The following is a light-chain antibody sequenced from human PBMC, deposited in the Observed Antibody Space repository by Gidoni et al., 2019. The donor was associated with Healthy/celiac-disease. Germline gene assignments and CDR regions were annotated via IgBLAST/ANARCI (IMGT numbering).Light chain of an antibody. V-gene: IGLV3-1*01. CDR1: KLGDKY. J-gene: IGLJ1*01. CDR3: QAWDSSTAYYV. CDR2: QDS. Sequence: SYELTQQPSVSVSPGQTASITCSGDKLGDKYACWYQQKPGQSPVLVIYQDSKRPSGIPERFSGSNSGNTATLTISGTQAMDEADYYCQAWDSSTAYYVFGTGTKVTVL.